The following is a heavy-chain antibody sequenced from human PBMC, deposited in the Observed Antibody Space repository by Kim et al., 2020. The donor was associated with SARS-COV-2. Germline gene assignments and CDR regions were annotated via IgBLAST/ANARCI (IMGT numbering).Heavy chain of an antibody. D-gene: IGHD1-1*01. CDR2: IKRDGSEK. CDR1: GFTFSDYS. Sequence: GGSLRLSCAGSGFTFSDYSMTWVRQAPGKGLEWVANIKRDGSEKNYVDSVKGRFTISRDNAKNSLYLQMNSLRAEDTAIYYCARGRNTVGNFWGQGTLVT. J-gene: IGHJ4*02. CDR3: ARGRNTVGNF. V-gene: IGHV3-7*01.